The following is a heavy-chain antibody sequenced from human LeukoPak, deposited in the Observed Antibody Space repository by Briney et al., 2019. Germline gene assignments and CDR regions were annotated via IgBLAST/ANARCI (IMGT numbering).Heavy chain of an antibody. CDR3: ARDVDGVAAPDY. D-gene: IGHD2-8*01. J-gene: IGHJ4*02. CDR1: RFTFSSYA. Sequence: PGGSLRLSCGASRFTFSSYAMTWVRQAPGKGLQWVSTISGSGASTYYADSVKGRFTVSRDNSKNTLYLQMNSLRAEDTAVYYCARDVDGVAAPDYWGQGTLVTVSS. CDR2: ISGSGAST. V-gene: IGHV3-23*01.